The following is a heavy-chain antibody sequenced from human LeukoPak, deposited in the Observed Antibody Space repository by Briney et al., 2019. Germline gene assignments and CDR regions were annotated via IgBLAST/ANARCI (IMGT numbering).Heavy chain of an antibody. Sequence: QSGGSLRLSCAASGFTFSNYAMSWVRQAPGRGLEWVSVVSGGGGSTYSADSVKGRFTISRDNSKSTLSLQMSSLGAEDTAVYYCAKANTFYFASGTYWDAWGQGSLVTVSS. V-gene: IGHV3-23*01. J-gene: IGHJ5*02. CDR3: AKANTFYFASGTYWDA. D-gene: IGHD3-10*01. CDR1: GFTFSNYA. CDR2: VSGGGGST.